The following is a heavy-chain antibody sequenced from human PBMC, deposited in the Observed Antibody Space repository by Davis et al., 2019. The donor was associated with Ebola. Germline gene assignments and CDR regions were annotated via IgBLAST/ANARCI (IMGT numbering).Heavy chain of an antibody. J-gene: IGHJ6*04. Sequence: ASVKVSCKASGYTFASYGINWVRQAPGQGLEWMGWINAGNGNTKYSQKFQGRVTITRDTSASTAYMELSSLRSEDTAVYYCARDQGAAAMDRLYYYYGMDVWGKGTTVTVSS. CDR1: GYTFASYG. CDR3: ARDQGAAAMDRLYYYYGMDV. D-gene: IGHD5-18*01. CDR2: INAGNGNT. V-gene: IGHV1-3*01.